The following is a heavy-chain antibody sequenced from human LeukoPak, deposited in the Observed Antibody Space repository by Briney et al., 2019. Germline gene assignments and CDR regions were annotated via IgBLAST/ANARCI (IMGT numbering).Heavy chain of an antibody. D-gene: IGHD3-16*02. CDR3: ARCSDYVWGSYRYELDY. Sequence: ASVKVSCKASGGTFSSYAISWVRQAPGQGLEWMGGIIPIFGTANYAQKFQGRVTITADESTSTAYMELSSLRSEDTAVYYCARCSDYVWGSYRYELDYWGQGTLVTVSS. CDR1: GGTFSSYA. CDR2: IIPIFGTA. V-gene: IGHV1-69*13. J-gene: IGHJ4*02.